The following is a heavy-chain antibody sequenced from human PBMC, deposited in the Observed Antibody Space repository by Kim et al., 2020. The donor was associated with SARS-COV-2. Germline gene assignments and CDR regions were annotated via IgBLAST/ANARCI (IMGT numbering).Heavy chain of an antibody. Sequence: GGSLRLSCAASGFTFDDYAMHWVRQAPGKCLELVSGICWISGSICYAYSVKGLFTISRDNAKNSLYLQMNSLRAEDTALYYCAKDMSLAAAGVFYYFDYWGQGTLVTVSS. CDR2: ICWISGSI. V-gene: IGHV3-9*01. CDR1: GFTFDDYA. CDR3: AKDMSLAAAGVFYYFDY. J-gene: IGHJ4*02. D-gene: IGHD6-13*01.